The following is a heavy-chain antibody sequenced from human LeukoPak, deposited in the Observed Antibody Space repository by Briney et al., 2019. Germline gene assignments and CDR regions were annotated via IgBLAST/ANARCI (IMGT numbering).Heavy chain of an antibody. J-gene: IGHJ4*02. D-gene: IGHD3-3*01. V-gene: IGHV4-34*01. CDR3: ARDTRNTIFGVAAFDY. Sequence: SETLSLTCAVYGGSFSGYYWSWIRQPPGKGLEWIGSIYYSGSTYYNPSLKSRVTISVDTSKNQFSLKLSSVTAADTAVYYCARDTRNTIFGVAAFDYWGQGTLVTVSS. CDR2: IYYSGST. CDR1: GGSFSGYY.